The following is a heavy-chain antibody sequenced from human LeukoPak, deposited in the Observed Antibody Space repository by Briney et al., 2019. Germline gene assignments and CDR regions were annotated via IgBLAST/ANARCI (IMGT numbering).Heavy chain of an antibody. CDR2: IYYSGST. D-gene: IGHD2-2*01. CDR1: GGSISNYY. J-gene: IGHJ4*02. Sequence: SETLSLTCTVSGGSISNYYWSWIRQPPGKGLECIGYIYYSGSTNYNPSLKSRVTISVDTSKNQFSLKLSSVTAADTAVYYCARAHSYCSSTSCYRYFDYWGQGTLVTVSS. CDR3: ARAHSYCSSTSCYRYFDY. V-gene: IGHV4-59*12.